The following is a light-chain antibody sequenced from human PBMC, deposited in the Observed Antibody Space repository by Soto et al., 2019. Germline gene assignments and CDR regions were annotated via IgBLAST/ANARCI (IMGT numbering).Light chain of an antibody. V-gene: IGKV3-20*01. CDR3: QQYGSSPGT. CDR2: GAS. CDR1: QSVSSSY. Sequence: EIVLTQSPGTLSLSPGERATLSCRASQSVSSSYLAWYQQKPGQAPRLLIYGASSRATGIPDRFGGSGSGTDFTLTISRLEPEDLAVYYCQQYGSSPGTFGQGTKVEIK. J-gene: IGKJ1*01.